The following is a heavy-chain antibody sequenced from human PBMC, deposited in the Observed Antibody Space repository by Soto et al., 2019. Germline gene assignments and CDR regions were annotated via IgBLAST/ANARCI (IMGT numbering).Heavy chain of an antibody. V-gene: IGHV3-9*01. J-gene: IGHJ4*02. Sequence: PGGSLRLSCVASGFTFDDFAMHWVRQAPGKGLEWVSDMSWNRGSIVYADSVKGRFTISRDNAKNSLYLQMNSLRPEDTALYYCAKDISLGELSAPDHWGQGTLVTVSS. CDR3: AKDISLGELSAPDH. D-gene: IGHD3-16*02. CDR1: GFTFDDFA. CDR2: MSWNRGSI.